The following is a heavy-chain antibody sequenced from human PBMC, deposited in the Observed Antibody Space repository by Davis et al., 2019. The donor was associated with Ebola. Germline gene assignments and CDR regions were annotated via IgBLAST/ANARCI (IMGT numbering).Heavy chain of an antibody. Sequence: GGSLRLSCAASGFAFRNYVMSWVRGAPGKGLEWVSTHGTSGDTYYADSVKGRFTISRDNSKNTLHLQMNSLRVEDSAIYYCAKDTPNIWFDVWGQGTKVAVS. CDR1: GFAFRNYV. D-gene: IGHD2-15*01. J-gene: IGHJ3*01. CDR3: AKDTPNIWFDV. CDR2: HGTSGDT. V-gene: IGHV3-23*01.